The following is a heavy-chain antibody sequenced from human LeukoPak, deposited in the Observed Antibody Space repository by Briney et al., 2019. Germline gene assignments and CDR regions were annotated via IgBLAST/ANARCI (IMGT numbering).Heavy chain of an antibody. CDR2: IRSKSYGGTT. CDR3: TRDEGATGTTWPYYYYYMDV. D-gene: IGHD1-1*01. J-gene: IGHJ6*03. Sequence: PGGSLRLSCTASGFTLGDYAMRWLRQAPGKELEGVGFIRSKSYGGTTQYAASVKGRFTISRDDSKSIAYLQMNSLKTEDTAVYYCTRDEGATGTTWPYYYYYMDVWGKGTTVTVSS. CDR1: GFTLGDYA. V-gene: IGHV3-49*03.